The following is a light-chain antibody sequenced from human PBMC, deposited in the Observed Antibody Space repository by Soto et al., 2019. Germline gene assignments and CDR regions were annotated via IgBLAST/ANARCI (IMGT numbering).Light chain of an antibody. CDR3: QQYGSSPEWT. J-gene: IGKJ1*01. Sequence: EIVLTQSPGTLSLSLGERATLSCRASQSVSSSYLAWYQQKPGQAPRLLIYAASSRATGIPDRFSGSGSGKDFTLTISRLEPEDFAVYYCQQYGSSPEWTFGQGTKVEIK. CDR1: QSVSSSY. CDR2: AAS. V-gene: IGKV3-20*01.